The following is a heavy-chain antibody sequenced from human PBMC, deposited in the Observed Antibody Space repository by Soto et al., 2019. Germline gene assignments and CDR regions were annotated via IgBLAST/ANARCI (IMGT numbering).Heavy chain of an antibody. V-gene: IGHV4-59*12. CDR2: IYYSGST. CDR1: DGSSSSYY. CDR3: ARDEEVNYADYGGSDHYYGMDV. J-gene: IGHJ6*02. D-gene: IGHD4-17*01. Sequence: SVPLSLTCRVSDGSSSSYYWSWIRQPPGKGLECIGYIYYSGSTNYNPSLKSRVTISVDTSKNQFSLKLTSVTAADTAVYYCARDEEVNYADYGGSDHYYGMDVWGQGTTVTVSS.